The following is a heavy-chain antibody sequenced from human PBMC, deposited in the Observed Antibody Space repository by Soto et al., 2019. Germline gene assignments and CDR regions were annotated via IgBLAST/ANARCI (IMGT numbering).Heavy chain of an antibody. CDR2: IYYSGST. CDR3: ARASSGWYLDY. Sequence: SETLSLTCAVSGYSISSSNWWGWIRQPPGKGLEWIGYIYYSGSTYYNPSLKSRVTMSVDTSKNQFSLKLSSVTAVDTAVYYCARASSGWYLDYWGQGTLVTVSS. V-gene: IGHV4-28*03. D-gene: IGHD6-19*01. J-gene: IGHJ4*02. CDR1: GYSISSSNW.